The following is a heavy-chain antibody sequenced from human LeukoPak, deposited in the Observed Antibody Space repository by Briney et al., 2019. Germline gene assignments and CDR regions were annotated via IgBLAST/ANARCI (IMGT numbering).Heavy chain of an antibody. V-gene: IGHV4-59*01. D-gene: IGHD4-17*01. J-gene: IGHJ6*02. CDR3: ARAGRVDDYGDYDEGYYYYGMDV. Sequence: PSETLSLTCTVSGDSISSYYWNWIRQPPGKGLEYIGYIYYSGSTKYNPSLKSRVTISVDTSQNQFSLKLTSVTAADTAVYYCARAGRVDDYGDYDEGYYYYGMDVWGQGTTVTVSS. CDR1: GDSISSYY. CDR2: IYYSGST.